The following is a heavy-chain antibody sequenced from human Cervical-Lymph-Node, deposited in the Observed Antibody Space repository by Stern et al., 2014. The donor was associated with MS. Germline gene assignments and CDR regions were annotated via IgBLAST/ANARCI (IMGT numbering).Heavy chain of an antibody. Sequence: QVQLVQSGGGVVQPGRSLRLSCAASGFTFSNYGMHWVRQAPGKGLEWLAVIWYDGNKKYYADSVKGRFTISRDNSKNTLFLQMSSLTADDTALYYCARGNWNYEGMGYWGQGTLVTVSS. J-gene: IGHJ4*02. D-gene: IGHD1-7*01. CDR1: GFTFSNYG. CDR3: ARGNWNYEGMGY. V-gene: IGHV3-33*01. CDR2: IWYDGNKK.